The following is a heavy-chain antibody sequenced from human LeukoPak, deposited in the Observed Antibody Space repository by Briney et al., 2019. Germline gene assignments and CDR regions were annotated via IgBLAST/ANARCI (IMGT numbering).Heavy chain of an antibody. CDR3: AKDRAYYYDSSAHRGAFDI. J-gene: IGHJ3*02. Sequence: AGGSLRLSCAASGFTFSSYAMSWVRQAAGEGLEWVSAISGSGGSTYYADSVKGRFTISRDNSKNTLYLQMNSLRDEDTAVYYCAKDRAYYYDSSAHRGAFDIWGQGTMVTVSS. D-gene: IGHD3-22*01. CDR2: ISGSGGST. CDR1: GFTFSSYA. V-gene: IGHV3-23*01.